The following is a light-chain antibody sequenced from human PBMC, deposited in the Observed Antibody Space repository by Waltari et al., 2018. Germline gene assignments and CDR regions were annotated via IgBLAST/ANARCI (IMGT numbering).Light chain of an antibody. CDR3: QQSYSTAYT. V-gene: IGKV2-28*01. J-gene: IGKJ2*01. Sequence: EIVMTQSPLSLPVTPGEPASISCRSSQSLLYSNGNNYLDWYLQKPGQSPQLLIYLGSNRDFGGPHRISGSGSGTDFTLTISSLQPEDFATYYCQQSYSTAYTFGQGTKLEIK. CDR2: LGS. CDR1: QSLLYSNGNNY.